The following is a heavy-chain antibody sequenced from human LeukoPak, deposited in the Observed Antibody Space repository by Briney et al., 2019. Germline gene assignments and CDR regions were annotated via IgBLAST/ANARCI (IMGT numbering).Heavy chain of an antibody. CDR1: GGSVNSITYY. Sequence: PSETLSLTCSVSGGSVNSITYYWSWIRQPPGKGLEWIGFVYNSGSTNYNPSLKSRVTISVDTTNNKFSLKLTSVTAADTAIYFCASRAKLYSGSGSPGDAFEIWGQGTMVTVSS. CDR3: ASRAKLYSGSGSPGDAFEI. D-gene: IGHD3-10*01. V-gene: IGHV4-61*01. CDR2: VYNSGST. J-gene: IGHJ3*02.